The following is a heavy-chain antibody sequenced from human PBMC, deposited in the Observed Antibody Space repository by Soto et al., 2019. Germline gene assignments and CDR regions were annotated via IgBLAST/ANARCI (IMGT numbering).Heavy chain of an antibody. CDR3: AKRDPPAVAVAGTIF. D-gene: IGHD6-19*01. V-gene: IGHV3-21*04. CDR2: ISSSSSYI. CDR1: GFTFSSYS. Sequence: GGSLRLSCAASGFTFSSYSMNWVRQAPGKGLEWVSSISSSSSYIYYADAVKGRFTISRDNSKNTLYLQMNSLRVEDSAVYYCAKRDPPAVAVAGTIFWGQGTLVTVSS. J-gene: IGHJ4*02.